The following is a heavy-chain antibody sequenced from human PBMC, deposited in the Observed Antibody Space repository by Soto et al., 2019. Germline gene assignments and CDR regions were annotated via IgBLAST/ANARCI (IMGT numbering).Heavy chain of an antibody. CDR2: IKQDGSEK. V-gene: IGHV3-7*01. D-gene: IGHD6-19*01. Sequence: GGSLRLSCAASGFPFSSYWMSWVRQAPGKRQEWVANIKQDGSEKYYVDTVKGRFTISRDNAKNSLYLQMNSLRAEDTAVYYCAAGPDTGYSSGWSQDYWGQGTLVTVSS. J-gene: IGHJ4*02. CDR3: AAGPDTGYSSGWSQDY. CDR1: GFPFSSYW.